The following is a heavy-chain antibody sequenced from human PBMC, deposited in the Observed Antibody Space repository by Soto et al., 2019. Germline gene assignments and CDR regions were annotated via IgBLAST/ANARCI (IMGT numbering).Heavy chain of an antibody. V-gene: IGHV3-15*01. CDR1: GFTFSNAW. CDR2: IKSKTDGGTT. CDR3: TTDQGYYYDSSGYYYLWGMDV. D-gene: IGHD3-22*01. Sequence: GGSLRLSCAASGFTFSNAWMSWVRQAPGKGLEWVGRIKSKTDGGTTDYAAPVKGRFTISRDDSKNTLYLQMNSLKTEDTAVYYCTTDQGYYYDSSGYYYLWGMDVWGQGTTVTVSS. J-gene: IGHJ6*02.